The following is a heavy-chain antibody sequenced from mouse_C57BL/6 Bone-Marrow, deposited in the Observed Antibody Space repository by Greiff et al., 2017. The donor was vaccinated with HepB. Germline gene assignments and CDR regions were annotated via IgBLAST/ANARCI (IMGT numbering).Heavy chain of an antibody. Sequence: EVQLQQSGPELVKPGASVKISCKASGYSFTGYYMNWVKQSPEKSLEWIGEINPSTGGTTYNQKFKAKATLTVDKSSSTAYMQLKSLTSEDSAVYYCARSPPYYFDYWGQGTLVTVSA. CDR2: INPSTGGT. CDR3: ARSPPYYFDY. J-gene: IGHJ3*01. D-gene: IGHD1-1*01. V-gene: IGHV1-42*01. CDR1: GYSFTGYY.